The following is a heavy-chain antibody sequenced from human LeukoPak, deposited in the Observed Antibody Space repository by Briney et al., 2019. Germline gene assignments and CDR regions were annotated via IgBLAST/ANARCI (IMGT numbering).Heavy chain of an antibody. CDR3: ARANSYDSSGRLYGMDV. CDR1: VGSISSGGYY. D-gene: IGHD3-22*01. V-gene: IGHV4-31*03. Sequence: SETLSLTCTVSVGSISSGGYYWSWIRQHPGKGLEWIGYIYYSGSTYYNPSLKSRVTISVDTSKNQFSLKLSSVTAADTAVYYCARANSYDSSGRLYGMDVWGQGTTVTVSS. J-gene: IGHJ6*02. CDR2: IYYSGST.